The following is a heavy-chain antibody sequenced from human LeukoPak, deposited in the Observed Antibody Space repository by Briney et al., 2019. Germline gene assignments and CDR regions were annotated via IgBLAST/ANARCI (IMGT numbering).Heavy chain of an antibody. V-gene: IGHV6-1*01. CDR1: GDSVSSNSAA. J-gene: IGHJ6*02. CDR2: TYYRSKLYN. Sequence: SQTLSLTCAISGDSVSSNSAAWNWIRQSPSRGLEWLGRTYYRSKLYNDYAVSVKSRITINPDTSKNQFSLQLNSVTPEDTAVYYCARGELERPGNDNDDYYYYGMDVWGQGTTVTVSS. D-gene: IGHD1-1*01. CDR3: ARGELERPGNDNDDYYYYGMDV.